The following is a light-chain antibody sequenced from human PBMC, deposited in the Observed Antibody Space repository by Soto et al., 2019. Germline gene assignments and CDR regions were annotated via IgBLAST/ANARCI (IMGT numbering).Light chain of an antibody. V-gene: IGKV1-12*01. CDR1: QDIRSW. CDR2: AAT. CDR3: QQANSFPLT. J-gene: IGKJ4*01. Sequence: DIQMTQSPSHVSASVGDRVSITCRASQDIRSWLAWYQQRPGKAPKLLIYAATILQSGVPSRFSGSGSGTAFTLNISNLQPEDFESYFCQQANSFPLTFGGGTKVDIK.